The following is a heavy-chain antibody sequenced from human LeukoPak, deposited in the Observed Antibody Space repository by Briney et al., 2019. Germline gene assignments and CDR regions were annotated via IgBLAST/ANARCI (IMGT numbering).Heavy chain of an antibody. Sequence: GGSLRLSCAASGFTFSSYAMSWVRQAPGKGLEWVSAISGSGGSTYYADSVKGRFTISRDNSHNTLYLQMSSLRAEDTAIYYCAKDGWYYFDYWGQGTLVTVSS. CDR1: GFTFSSYA. V-gene: IGHV3-23*01. D-gene: IGHD6-19*01. CDR3: AKDGWYYFDY. J-gene: IGHJ4*02. CDR2: ISGSGGST.